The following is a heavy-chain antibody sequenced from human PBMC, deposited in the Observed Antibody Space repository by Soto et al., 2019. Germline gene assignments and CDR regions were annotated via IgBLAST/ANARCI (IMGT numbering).Heavy chain of an antibody. CDR3: TRDPAPDFWSGYYPVTDAFDI. CDR1: GFTFGDYA. Sequence: GGSLRLSCTASGFTFGDYAMSWFRQAPGKGLEWVGFIRSKAYGGTTEYAASVKGRFTISRDDSKSIAYLQMNSLKTEDTAVYYCTRDPAPDFWSGYYPVTDAFDIWGQGTMVTVSS. D-gene: IGHD3-3*01. V-gene: IGHV3-49*03. J-gene: IGHJ3*02. CDR2: IRSKAYGGTT.